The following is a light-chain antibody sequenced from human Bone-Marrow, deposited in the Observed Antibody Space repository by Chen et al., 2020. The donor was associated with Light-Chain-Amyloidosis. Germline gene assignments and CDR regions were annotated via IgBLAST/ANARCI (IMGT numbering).Light chain of an antibody. Sequence: NFMLTQPHSVSESPGKTVIMSCTRSSGSIATNYVQWYQQRPGSSPPTVIYEDDQRPSGVPDRFSGSIDRSSNSASLTISGLKTEDEADYYCQSYQGSSQGVFGGGTKLTVL. CDR2: EDD. CDR1: SGSIATNY. J-gene: IGLJ3*02. CDR3: QSYQGSSQGV. V-gene: IGLV6-57*01.